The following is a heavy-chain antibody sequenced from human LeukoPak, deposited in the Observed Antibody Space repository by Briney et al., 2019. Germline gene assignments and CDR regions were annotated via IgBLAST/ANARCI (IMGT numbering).Heavy chain of an antibody. CDR2: IYHSGST. J-gene: IGHJ4*01. CDR1: GYSISSGYY. CDR3: ARVVGATYDY. Sequence: SETLSLTCTVSGYSISSGYYWGWIRQPPGKGLEWIGSIYHSGSTYYNPSLKSRVTISVDTSKNQFSLKLSSVTAADTAVYYCARVVGATYDYWGHGTLVTVSS. V-gene: IGHV4-38-2*02. D-gene: IGHD1-26*01.